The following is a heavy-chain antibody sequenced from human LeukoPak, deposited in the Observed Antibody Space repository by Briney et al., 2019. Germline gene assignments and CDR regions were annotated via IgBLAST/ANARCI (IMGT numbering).Heavy chain of an antibody. CDR3: ATPGGDGYNSGNHFDY. CDR2: ISSSSSYI. CDR1: GFTFSSYS. Sequence: PGGSLRLSCAASGFTFSSYSMNWVRQAPGKGLEWVSSISSSSSYIYYADSVKGRFTIARDNAKNSLYLQMNSLRAEDTAVYYCATPGGDGYNSGNHFDYWGQGTLVTVSS. V-gene: IGHV3-21*01. D-gene: IGHD5-24*01. J-gene: IGHJ4*02.